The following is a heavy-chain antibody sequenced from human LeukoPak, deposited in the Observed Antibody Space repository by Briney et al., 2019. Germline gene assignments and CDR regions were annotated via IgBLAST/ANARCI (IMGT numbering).Heavy chain of an antibody. V-gene: IGHV1-2*02. CDR2: INPNSGGT. CDR3: ARDAIVRDYSYSDY. J-gene: IGHJ4*02. CDR1: GYTFTDYY. D-gene: IGHD4-11*01. Sequence: ASVKVCCKASGYTFTDYYVHGVRQVPGLGRGWMGWINPNSGGTNYAKNLQGRVAMTRDTSIRTDYMELSRLRSDDTAVYYCARDAIVRDYSYSDYWGQGALVTVSS.